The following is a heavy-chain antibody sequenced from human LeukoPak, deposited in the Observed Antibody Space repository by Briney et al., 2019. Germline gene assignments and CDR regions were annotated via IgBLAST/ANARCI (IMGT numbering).Heavy chain of an antibody. D-gene: IGHD6-13*01. V-gene: IGHV4-39*01. CDR2: IYHSGST. Sequence: SQTLSLTCTVSGGSITTVNYYWNWIRQPPGKGLEWIGSIYHSGSTYYNPSLKSRVTISVDTSKSQFSLKLNSVTAADTAFYYCARQRIAAAGPLDYWGQGILVTVSS. J-gene: IGHJ4*02. CDR1: GGSITTVNYY. CDR3: ARQRIAAAGPLDY.